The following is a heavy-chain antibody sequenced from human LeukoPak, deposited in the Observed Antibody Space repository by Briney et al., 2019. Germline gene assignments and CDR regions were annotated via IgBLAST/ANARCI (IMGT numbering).Heavy chain of an antibody. CDR1: GFTFSSYS. V-gene: IGHV3-48*01. Sequence: PGGSLRLSCAASGFTFSSYSMNWVRQAPGKGLEWVSYISSSSSTLYYADSVKGRFTISRDNAKNSLYLQMNSLRAEDTAVYYCARTRADIVATIWEFDYWGQGTLVTVSS. CDR2: ISSSSSTL. CDR3: ARTRADIVATIWEFDY. D-gene: IGHD5-12*01. J-gene: IGHJ4*02.